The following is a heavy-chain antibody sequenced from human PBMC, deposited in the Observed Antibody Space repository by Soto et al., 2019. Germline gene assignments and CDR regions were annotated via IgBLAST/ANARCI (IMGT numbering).Heavy chain of an antibody. V-gene: IGHV1-18*04. Sequence: GASVKVSCKASGYTFTGYYMHWVRQAPGQGLEWMGWISAYNGNTHYEEKLQGRVTLTTDTSTSTAYMELRSLRSDDTAVYFCARGGQWDFLSDYWGQGTLVTVSS. D-gene: IGHD1-26*01. J-gene: IGHJ4*02. CDR2: ISAYNGNT. CDR1: GYTFTGYY. CDR3: ARGGQWDFLSDY.